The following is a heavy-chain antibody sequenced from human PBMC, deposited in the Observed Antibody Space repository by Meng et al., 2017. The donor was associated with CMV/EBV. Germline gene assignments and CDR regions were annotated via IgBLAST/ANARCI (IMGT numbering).Heavy chain of an antibody. J-gene: IGHJ4*02. Sequence: GGSLRLSCAASGFTFSSYWMSWVRQAPGKGLGWVANIKKDGSEKYYVDSVKGRFTISRDNAKNSLYMQMNSLRAEDTAVYYCARVMGTIFGVVKNYFDYWGQGTLVTVSS. CDR2: IKKDGSEK. D-gene: IGHD3-3*01. V-gene: IGHV3-7*01. CDR3: ARVMGTIFGVVKNYFDY. CDR1: GFTFSSYW.